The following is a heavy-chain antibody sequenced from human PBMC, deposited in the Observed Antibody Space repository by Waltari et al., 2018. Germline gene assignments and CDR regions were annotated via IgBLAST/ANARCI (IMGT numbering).Heavy chain of an antibody. CDR1: GGSINRLT. J-gene: IGHJ4*02. V-gene: IGHV1-69*01. CDR3: VTISSRYPF. D-gene: IGHD3-9*01. CDR2: IIPVLHTA. Sequence: QVQLVQSGAEVKKPGSSVKVSCKTSGGSINRLTLSWVRQAPGQGLEWMGGIIPVLHTANYAQNFQGRVTITADESSQTAYMEMSSLRFEDTAVYYCVTISSRYPFWGQGTLVTVSS.